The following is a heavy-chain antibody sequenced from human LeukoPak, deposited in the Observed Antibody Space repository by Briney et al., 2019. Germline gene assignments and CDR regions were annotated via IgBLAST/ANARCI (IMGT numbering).Heavy chain of an antibody. Sequence: SETLSLTCTVSGGSISSSIYYWGWIRQPPGKGLEWIGYIYYSGSTNYNPSLKSRVTISVDTSKNQFSLKLSSVTAADTAVYYCARAVFNYYDSSGYDYWGQGTLVTVSS. V-gene: IGHV4-61*05. CDR2: IYYSGST. J-gene: IGHJ4*02. CDR1: GGSISSSIYY. D-gene: IGHD3-22*01. CDR3: ARAVFNYYDSSGYDY.